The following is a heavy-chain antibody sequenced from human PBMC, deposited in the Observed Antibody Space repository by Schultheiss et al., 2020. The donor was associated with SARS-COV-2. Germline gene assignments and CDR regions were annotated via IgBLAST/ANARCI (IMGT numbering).Heavy chain of an antibody. Sequence: SVKVSCKASGGTFSSYAISWVRQAPGQGLEWMGGIIPIFGTANYAQKFQGRVTITADESTSTAYMELSSLRAEDTAVYYCARDEALGQQLVLPFDYWGQGTLVTVSS. D-gene: IGHD6-13*01. CDR3: ARDEALGQQLVLPFDY. J-gene: IGHJ4*02. V-gene: IGHV1-69*13. CDR2: IIPIFGTA. CDR1: GGTFSSYA.